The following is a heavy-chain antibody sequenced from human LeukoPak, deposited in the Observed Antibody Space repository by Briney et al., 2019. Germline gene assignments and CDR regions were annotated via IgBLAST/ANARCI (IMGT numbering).Heavy chain of an antibody. Sequence: ASVKVSCKASGYTCTSYGISWVRQAPGQGLEWMGWISAYNGNTNYAQKLQGRVTMTTHTSTSTAYMELRSLRSDDTAVYYCARDRYCSITKCYNWFDPWGQGTLVTVSS. CDR1: GYTCTSYG. V-gene: IGHV1-18*01. CDR3: ARDRYCSITKCYNWFDP. CDR2: ISAYNGNT. D-gene: IGHD2-2*01. J-gene: IGHJ5*02.